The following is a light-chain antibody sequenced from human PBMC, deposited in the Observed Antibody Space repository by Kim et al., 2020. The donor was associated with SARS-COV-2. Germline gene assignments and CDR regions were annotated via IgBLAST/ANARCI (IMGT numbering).Light chain of an antibody. J-gene: IGLJ2*01. V-gene: IGLV2-11*01. CDR1: SSDVGGYDY. CDR2: DVS. Sequence: QSALTQPRSVSGSPGRSVAISCTGTSSDVGGYDYVSWYQQHPGKSPKIIMYDVSRRPTGVPDRFSGSKSGNTASLTISGLQVEDETDYYCCSYAGRNTLIFGGGTKLTVL. CDR3: CSYAGRNTLI.